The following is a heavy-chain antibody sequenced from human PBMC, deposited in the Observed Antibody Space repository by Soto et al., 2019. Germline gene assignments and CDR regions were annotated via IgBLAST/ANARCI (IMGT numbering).Heavy chain of an antibody. J-gene: IGHJ4*02. CDR3: ARDDIDFWSGQFVY. CDR2: ISSSSFTI. CDR1: GFRFSDYS. D-gene: IGHD3-3*01. Sequence: EVHLVESGGRLVQPGGSLRLSCAASGFRFSDYSMNWVRQAPGRGLEWVSYISSSSFTIHYADSVEGRFAISRDNAKKSLYLQMNRLSAEHTAVYYCARDDIDFWSGQFVYCCQGALLTLSS. V-gene: IGHV3-48*01.